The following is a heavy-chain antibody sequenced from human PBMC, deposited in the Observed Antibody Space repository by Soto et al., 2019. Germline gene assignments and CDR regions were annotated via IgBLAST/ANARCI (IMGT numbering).Heavy chain of an antibody. CDR3: ARGRYGDY. J-gene: IGHJ4*01. Sequence: QVHLVQSGAEVKKPGASVKVSCKGSGYAFTTYGITWVRQAPGQGLEWMGWISAHNGNTNYAQKLQGRVTVTRDTSTSTANMELRRLRADDTAVYYCARGRYGDYWGHGALVNVSS. CDR2: ISAHNGNT. D-gene: IGHD3-16*01. V-gene: IGHV1-18*01. CDR1: GYAFTTYG.